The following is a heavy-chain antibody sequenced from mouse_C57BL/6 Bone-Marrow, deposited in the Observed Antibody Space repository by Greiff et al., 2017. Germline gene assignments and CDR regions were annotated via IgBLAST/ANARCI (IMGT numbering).Heavy chain of an antibody. CDR3: AREDYYGSSYVRYFDV. V-gene: IGHV5-16*01. J-gene: IGHJ1*03. D-gene: IGHD1-1*01. CDR2: INYDGSST. Sequence: EVKLMESEGGLVQPGSSMKLSCTASGFTFSDYSMAWVRQVPEKGLEWVANINYDGSSTYYLDSLKSRFIISRDNAKNILYLQMSSLKSEDTATYYCAREDYYGSSYVRYFDVWGTGTTVTVSS. CDR1: GFTFSDYS.